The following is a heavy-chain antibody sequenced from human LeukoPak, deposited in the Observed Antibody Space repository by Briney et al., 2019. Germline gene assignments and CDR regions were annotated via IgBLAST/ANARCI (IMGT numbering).Heavy chain of an antibody. V-gene: IGHV3-30-3*01. CDR3: ARAGCSGGSCYSGKSYFHY. J-gene: IGHJ4*02. CDR2: ISYDGSHK. Sequence: YXMHWVRQAPGKGLEWVAVISYDGSHKYYADSVKARFTLSRDNSNHTLYLQINSLRAEHTAVYYCARAGCSGGSCYSGKSYFHYWGQGTLVTVSS. D-gene: IGHD2-15*01. CDR1: YX.